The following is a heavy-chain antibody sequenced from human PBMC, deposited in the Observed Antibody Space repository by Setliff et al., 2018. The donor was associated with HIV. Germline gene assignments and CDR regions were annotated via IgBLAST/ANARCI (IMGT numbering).Heavy chain of an antibody. CDR2: IDGDDNT. CDR3: ARGGITVGGYTLVGDRLWDHWGPTKNYFDP. D-gene: IGHD3-16*01. CDR1: GLIVNRKW. V-gene: IGHV3-66*02. Sequence: PGGSLRLSCAASGLIVNRKWIGWARRAPGKGLEWVSIIDGDDNTDFTDSVKGRFAVSRDNSKNTLYLQMNSLRAEDTAVYYCARGGITVGGYTLVGDRLWDHWGPTKNYFDPWGRGTLVTVSS. J-gene: IGHJ5*02.